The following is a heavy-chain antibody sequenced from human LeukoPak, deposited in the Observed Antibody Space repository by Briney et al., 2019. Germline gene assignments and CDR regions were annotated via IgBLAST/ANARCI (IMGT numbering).Heavy chain of an antibody. CDR3: ARGTAATAGIDY. J-gene: IGHJ4*02. CDR1: GFTFGSYW. Sequence: GGSLRLSCAASGFTFGSYWMHWVRQAPGKGRVWVSHINTDGSSPTYGDSAKGRFTVSRDNAKNTLFLQMSSLRVEDTAVYYCARGTAATAGIDYWGQGTLVTVSS. D-gene: IGHD6-13*01. V-gene: IGHV3-74*01. CDR2: INTDGSSP.